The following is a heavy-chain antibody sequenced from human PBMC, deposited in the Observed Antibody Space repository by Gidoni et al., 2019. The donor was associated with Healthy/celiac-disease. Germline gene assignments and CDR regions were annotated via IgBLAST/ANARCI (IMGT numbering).Heavy chain of an antibody. CDR3: AREVYCSGGSCYPNWFDP. CDR1: GGSSSSSTSY. J-gene: IGHJ5*02. V-gene: IGHV4-39*07. CDR2: IYYSGST. D-gene: IGHD2-15*01. Sequence: QLQLQESGPGLAKPSETLSPTGTVSGGSSSSSTSYWGWLRQPPGKGLEWIGSIYYSGSTYYNPSLKSRVTISVDTSKNQFSLKLSSVTAADTAVYYCAREVYCSGGSCYPNWFDPWGQGTLVTVSS.